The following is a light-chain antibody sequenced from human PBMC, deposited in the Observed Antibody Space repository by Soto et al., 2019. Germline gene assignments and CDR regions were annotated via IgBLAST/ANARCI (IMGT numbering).Light chain of an antibody. V-gene: IGLV2-14*01. CDR1: SNVVGGYNY. CDR2: EVS. CDR3: NSYTSKSTGV. J-gene: IGLJ1*01. Sequence: QYALTQPASVSGSPGQSITISCTGTSNVVGGYNYVYWYQQHPGKAPKLIIYEVSNRPSGVSNRFSGSKSGNTDSLTISGLQAEDEADYYCNSYTSKSTGVFGTGTKLTAL.